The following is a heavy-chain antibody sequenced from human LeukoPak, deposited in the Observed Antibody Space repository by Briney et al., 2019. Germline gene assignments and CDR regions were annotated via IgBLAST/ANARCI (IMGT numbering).Heavy chain of an antibody. CDR2: ISSSSSTI. CDR1: GFTFSSYS. Sequence: PGRSLRLSCAASGFTFSSYSMNWVRQAPGKGLEWVSYISSSSSTIYYADSVKGRFTISRDNAKNSLYLQMNSLRAEDTAVYYCARGGQIRDYWGQGTLVTVSS. D-gene: IGHD3-10*01. V-gene: IGHV3-48*01. CDR3: ARGGQIRDY. J-gene: IGHJ4*02.